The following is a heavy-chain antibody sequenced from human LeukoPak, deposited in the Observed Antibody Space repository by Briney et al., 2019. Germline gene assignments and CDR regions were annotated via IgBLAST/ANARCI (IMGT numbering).Heavy chain of an antibody. CDR1: GGSLSSGAYY. V-gene: IGHV4-31*03. Sequence: SSETLSLTCTVSGGSLSSGAYYWTWIRQHPEKGLEWIGYIFYSGYAYYHPSLKSRLTMSVDTSKNQFSLKLSSVTAADTAVYYCARGIRITMVRGTLAFDYWGQGTLVTVSS. D-gene: IGHD3-10*01. CDR3: ARGIRITMVRGTLAFDY. J-gene: IGHJ4*02. CDR2: IFYSGYA.